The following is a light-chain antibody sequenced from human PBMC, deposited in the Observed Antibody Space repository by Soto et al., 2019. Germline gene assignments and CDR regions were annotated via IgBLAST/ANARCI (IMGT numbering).Light chain of an antibody. Sequence: DIQMTQSPASLSASVGDRVTITCRASQSISSYLNWYQQKPGKAPQLLIYAASNLQSGVPSRFGGSGSGTDFTLTISSLQPEDFATYYCQQSYSTPPTFGQGTKVEIK. CDR2: AAS. CDR3: QQSYSTPPT. CDR1: QSISSY. V-gene: IGKV1-39*01. J-gene: IGKJ1*01.